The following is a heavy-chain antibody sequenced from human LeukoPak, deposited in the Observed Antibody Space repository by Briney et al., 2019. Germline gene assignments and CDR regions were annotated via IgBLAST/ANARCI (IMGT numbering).Heavy chain of an antibody. Sequence: PGGSLRLSCAASGFTFNTYAMSWVRQAPGKGLEWVSAIYTYYADSVKGRFTISRDNSRNTLSLQMNSLRAEDTAVYYCAKRTGRGIAAAGDYWGQGTLVTVSS. J-gene: IGHJ4*02. CDR2: IYT. D-gene: IGHD6-13*01. CDR3: AKRTGRGIAAAGDY. V-gene: IGHV3-23*05. CDR1: GFTFNTYA.